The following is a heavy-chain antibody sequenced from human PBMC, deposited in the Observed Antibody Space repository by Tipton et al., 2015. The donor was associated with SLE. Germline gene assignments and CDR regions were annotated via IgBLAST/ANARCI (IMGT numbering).Heavy chain of an antibody. Sequence: SLRLSCAASGFTFSSYAMSWVRQAPGKGLEWVSAISGSGGSTYYAESVKGRFTISRDNSKNTLYLQMNSLRAEDTAVYYCAKDERYCSGGSCYPVYYFDYWGQGTLVTVSS. CDR2: ISGSGGST. CDR3: AKDERYCSGGSCYPVYYFDY. CDR1: GFTFSSYA. D-gene: IGHD2-15*01. V-gene: IGHV3-23*01. J-gene: IGHJ4*02.